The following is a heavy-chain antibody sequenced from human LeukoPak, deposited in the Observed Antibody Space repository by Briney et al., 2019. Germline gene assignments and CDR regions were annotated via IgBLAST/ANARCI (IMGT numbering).Heavy chain of an antibody. J-gene: IGHJ4*02. V-gene: IGHV1-2*02. Sequence: ASVKVCCKASGYTFTGYYMHWVRQAPGQGLEWMGWINPNSGGTNYAQKFQGRLTMTRDTSISTAYMELSRLRSDDTAVYYCAEGFYGDYPFDYWGQGTLVTVSS. D-gene: IGHD4-17*01. CDR2: INPNSGGT. CDR3: AEGFYGDYPFDY. CDR1: GYTFTGYY.